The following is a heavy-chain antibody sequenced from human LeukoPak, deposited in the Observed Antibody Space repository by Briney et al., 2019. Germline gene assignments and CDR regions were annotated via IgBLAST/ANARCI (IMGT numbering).Heavy chain of an antibody. V-gene: IGHV3-23*01. CDR1: GFTLSSYA. Sequence: PGGSLRLSCAASGFTLSSYAMSWVRQAPGKGLEWVSTISGGGGSTYYADSVKGRFTISRDNSKNTLSLQMNSLRAEDTAVYYCANLDLHSSGWSYFDYWGQGTLVTVSS. CDR3: ANLDLHSSGWSYFDY. D-gene: IGHD6-19*01. CDR2: ISGGGGST. J-gene: IGHJ4*02.